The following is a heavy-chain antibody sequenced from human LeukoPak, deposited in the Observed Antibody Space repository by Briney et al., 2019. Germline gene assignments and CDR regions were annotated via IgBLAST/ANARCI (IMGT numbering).Heavy chain of an antibody. J-gene: IGHJ4*02. CDR3: AKDTGSSGWFGGDDYFDY. CDR1: GFTFSSYA. Sequence: PGGSLRLSCAASGFTFSSYAMSWVRQAPGKGLEWVSAISGSGGSTYYADSVKGRFTISRDNSKNTLYLQMNSLRAEDTAVYYCAKDTGSSGWFGGDDYFDYWGQGTLVTVSS. V-gene: IGHV3-23*01. CDR2: ISGSGGST. D-gene: IGHD6-19*01.